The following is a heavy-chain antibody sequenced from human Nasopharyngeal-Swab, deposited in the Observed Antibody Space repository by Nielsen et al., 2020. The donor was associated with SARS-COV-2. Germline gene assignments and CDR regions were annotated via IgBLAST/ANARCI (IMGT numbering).Heavy chain of an antibody. Sequence: VRQMPGKGLEWVGRIRSKANNYATAYAASVKGRFTISRDDSKNTAYLQVNSLKTEDTAVYYCTRLTRDSGYDFYYYGMDVWGQGTTVTVSS. J-gene: IGHJ6*02. D-gene: IGHD5-12*01. V-gene: IGHV3-73*01. CDR2: IRSKANNYAT. CDR3: TRLTRDSGYDFYYYGMDV.